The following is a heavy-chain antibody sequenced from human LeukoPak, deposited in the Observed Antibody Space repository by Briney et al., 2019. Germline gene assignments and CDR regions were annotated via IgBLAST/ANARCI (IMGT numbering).Heavy chain of an antibody. Sequence: GRCVRLSCAASGYTFSGYGMHWVRQAPGKGLEWVAVIWYDGSNKYYADSVKGRFTISRDNSKNTLYLQMNSLRAEYTAVYYCARGTYYYDSSGYYSDYWGQGTLVPVSS. CDR3: ARGTYYYDSSGYYSDY. CDR2: IWYDGSNK. CDR1: GYTFSGYG. D-gene: IGHD3-22*01. J-gene: IGHJ4*02. V-gene: IGHV3-33*01.